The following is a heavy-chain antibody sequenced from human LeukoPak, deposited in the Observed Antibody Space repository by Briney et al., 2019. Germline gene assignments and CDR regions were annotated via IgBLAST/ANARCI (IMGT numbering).Heavy chain of an antibody. CDR2: ISYDGINK. J-gene: IGHJ5*02. CDR1: GFTFSSYA. D-gene: IGHD6-6*01. V-gene: IGHV3-30*04. Sequence: GGSLRLSCAASGFTFSSYALHWVRQAPGKGLEWVTFISYDGINKYYADSVKGRFTISRDNSKNTLYLQMNSLRGEDTAVYYCARDPSMAEASRRFDPWGQGTLVAVSS. CDR3: ARDPSMAEASRRFDP.